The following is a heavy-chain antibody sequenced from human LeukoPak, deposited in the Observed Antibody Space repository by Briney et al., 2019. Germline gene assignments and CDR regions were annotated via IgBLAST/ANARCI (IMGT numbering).Heavy chain of an antibody. D-gene: IGHD5-18*01. Sequence: GGSLRLSCAASGFTVSSNFMSWVRQPPGKGLEWVSVIYSGGATYYADSVKGRFSISRDNAKNLLYLQMNGLRADDTAVYYCAKDLSWNTADRWGQGILVTVSS. J-gene: IGHJ5*02. CDR2: IYSGGAT. CDR3: AKDLSWNTADR. CDR1: GFTVSSNF. V-gene: IGHV3-53*01.